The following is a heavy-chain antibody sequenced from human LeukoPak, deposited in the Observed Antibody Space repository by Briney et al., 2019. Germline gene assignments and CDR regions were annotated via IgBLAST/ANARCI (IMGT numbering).Heavy chain of an antibody. D-gene: IGHD6-19*01. V-gene: IGHV1-8*01. CDR1: GYTFTNYD. CDR2: MDPKSGNT. CDR3: ARALSGCVLCFDY. Sequence: ASVKVSCKASGYTFTNYDINWVRLATGQGLEWMGWMDPKSGNTGYAQNFQGRVTMTRDTSTNTAYMELSSLTSEDTAVYYCARALSGCVLCFDYWGQGTLVTVPS. J-gene: IGHJ4*02.